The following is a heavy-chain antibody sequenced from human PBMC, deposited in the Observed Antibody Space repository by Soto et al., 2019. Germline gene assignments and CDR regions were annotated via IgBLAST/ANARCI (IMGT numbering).Heavy chain of an antibody. CDR2: IYYSGST. Sequence: SETLSLTCTVSGGSISSYYWSWIRQPPGKGLEWIGYIYYSGSTNYNPSLKSRVTISVDTSKNQFSLKLSSVTAADTAVYYCARENMVRGVIIPSWFDPWGQGTLVTVSS. D-gene: IGHD3-10*01. CDR1: GGSISSYY. CDR3: ARENMVRGVIIPSWFDP. V-gene: IGHV4-59*08. J-gene: IGHJ5*02.